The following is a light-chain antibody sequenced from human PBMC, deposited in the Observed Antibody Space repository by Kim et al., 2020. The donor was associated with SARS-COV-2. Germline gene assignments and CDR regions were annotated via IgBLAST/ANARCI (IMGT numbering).Light chain of an antibody. J-gene: IGLJ2*01. V-gene: IGLV1-40*01. CDR1: SSNIGARYD. CDR3: QSYDTSLRTVV. Sequence: RVTISCTGSSSNIGARYDVHWYQQLPGTAPKLLIYANTNRPSGVPDRFSGSKSGTSASLAITGLQAEDEADYYCQSYDTSLRTVVFGGGTQLTVL. CDR2: ANT.